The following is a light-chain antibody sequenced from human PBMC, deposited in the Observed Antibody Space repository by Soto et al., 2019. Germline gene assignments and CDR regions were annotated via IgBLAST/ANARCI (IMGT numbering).Light chain of an antibody. CDR1: EGFSNY. J-gene: IGKJ4*01. CDR3: QKYNNGGPLT. CDR2: AAS. Sequence: DIPITQSPTSLSASIGDRVPLTCRASEGFSNYLAWFQQKPGKAPSLLIYAASTLQSGVPSRFSGSGSGTDFTLTINDLQPDDVATYYCQKYNNGGPLTFGGGTKVDIK. V-gene: IGKV1-27*01.